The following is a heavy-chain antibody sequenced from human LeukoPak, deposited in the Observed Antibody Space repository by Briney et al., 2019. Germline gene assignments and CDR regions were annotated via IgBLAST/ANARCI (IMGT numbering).Heavy chain of an antibody. CDR2: ISSGGNT. D-gene: IGHD3-10*01. Sequence: SETLSLTCTVSRGSSDTDNHYWGWLRQSPWKWLEWIGTISSGGNTDYNPSLKSRLTMSLDTSKTQFSLKMISVTAADTATYYCARDLINTWFYYWGQGALVTVSS. J-gene: IGHJ4*02. CDR1: RGSSDTDNHY. CDR3: ARDLINTWFYY. V-gene: IGHV4-39*07.